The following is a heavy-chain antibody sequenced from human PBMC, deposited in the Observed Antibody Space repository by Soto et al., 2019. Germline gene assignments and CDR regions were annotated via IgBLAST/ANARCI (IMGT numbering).Heavy chain of an antibody. CDR3: ARGGQYYDFWSGYSDY. CDR2: MNPNSGNT. Sequence: ASVKVSCKASGYTFTSYDINWVRQATGQGLEWMGWMNPNSGNTGYAQKFQGRVTMTRNTSISTAYMELSSLRSEDTAVYYCARGGQYYDFWSGYSDYWGQGTLVTVSS. J-gene: IGHJ4*02. D-gene: IGHD3-3*01. V-gene: IGHV1-8*01. CDR1: GYTFTSYD.